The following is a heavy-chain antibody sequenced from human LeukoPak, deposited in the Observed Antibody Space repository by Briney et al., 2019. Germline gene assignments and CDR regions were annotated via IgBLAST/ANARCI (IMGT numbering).Heavy chain of an antibody. D-gene: IGHD6-19*01. CDR1: GFTFDDYA. CDR3: AKDSGVAVAGLDY. CDR2: ISWNSGSI. V-gene: IGHV3-9*01. J-gene: IGHJ4*02. Sequence: GRSLRLSCAASGFTFDDYAMHWVRQAPGKGLEWVSGISWNSGSIGYADSVKGRFTISRDNAKSSLYLQMNSLRAEDTALYYCAKDSGVAVAGLDYWGQGTLVTVSS.